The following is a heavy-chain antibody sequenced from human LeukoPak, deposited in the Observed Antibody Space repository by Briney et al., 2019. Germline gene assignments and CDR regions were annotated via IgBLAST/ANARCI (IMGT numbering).Heavy chain of an antibody. Sequence: ASVKVSCRASGYTFTSYDINWVRQATGQGLEWMGWMNPNSGNTGYAQKFQGRVTITRNTSISKAYMELSSLRSEDTAVYYCARAARITIFGVVRYYFDYWGQGTLVTVSS. CDR3: ARAARITIFGVVRYYFDY. V-gene: IGHV1-8*03. J-gene: IGHJ4*02. CDR1: GYTFTSYD. CDR2: MNPNSGNT. D-gene: IGHD3-3*01.